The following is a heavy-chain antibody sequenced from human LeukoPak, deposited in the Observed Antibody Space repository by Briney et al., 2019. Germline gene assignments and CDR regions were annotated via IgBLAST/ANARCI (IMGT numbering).Heavy chain of an antibody. V-gene: IGHV4-39*01. J-gene: IGHJ4*02. D-gene: IGHD6-19*01. CDR1: GGSISSSSYY. CDR3: ARLQSIAVAAPWDY. CDR2: IYYSGST. Sequence: SETLSLTCTVSGGSISSSSYYWGWIRQPPGKGLEWIGSIYYSGSTYYNPSLKSRVTISVDTSKSQFSLKLSSVTAADTAVYYCARLQSIAVAAPWDYWGQGTLVTVSS.